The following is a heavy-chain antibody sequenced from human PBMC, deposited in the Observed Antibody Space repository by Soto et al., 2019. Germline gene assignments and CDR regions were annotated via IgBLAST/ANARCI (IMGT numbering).Heavy chain of an antibody. CDR1: GLSFSSYG. Sequence: GGSLRLSCADSGLSFSSYGMHWVRQAPGEGLEWVAAISYDGSNKNYLASVEGRFTISRDNSKNTLYLQMNSLRAEDTAVYYCARDQIQLWFDYWGQGTLVTVSS. CDR2: ISYDGSNK. D-gene: IGHD5-18*01. CDR3: ARDQIQLWFDY. J-gene: IGHJ4*02. V-gene: IGHV3-30*03.